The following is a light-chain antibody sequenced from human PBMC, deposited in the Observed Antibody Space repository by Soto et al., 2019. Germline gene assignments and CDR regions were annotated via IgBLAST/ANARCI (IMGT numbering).Light chain of an antibody. CDR3: QQYKTYWT. Sequence: RPRHCXXRGXPXYHXXKXXAXXXXIYHAPSLESGVPSRFSGSGLGKEFTITISSLQPHDLATYDCQQYKTYWTFGQGTKVDIK. CDR2: HAP. V-gene: IGKV1-5*01. CDR1: HCXXRG. J-gene: IGKJ1*01.